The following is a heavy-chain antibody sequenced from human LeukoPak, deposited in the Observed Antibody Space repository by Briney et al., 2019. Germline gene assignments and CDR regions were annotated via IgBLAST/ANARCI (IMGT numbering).Heavy chain of an antibody. V-gene: IGHV4-30-4*08. CDR2: IYYSGST. J-gene: IGHJ5*02. CDR1: GGSISTGNYY. CDR3: ARAPKPRDYDYVWGTYRPNWFDP. Sequence: SETLSLTCTVSGGSISTGNYYWSWIRQPPGKGLEWIGYIYYSGSTYCTPSLKSRLNISVDTSKNQFSLKLTSVTAADTAVYYCARAPKPRDYDYVWGTYRPNWFDPWGQGTLVTVSS. D-gene: IGHD3-16*02.